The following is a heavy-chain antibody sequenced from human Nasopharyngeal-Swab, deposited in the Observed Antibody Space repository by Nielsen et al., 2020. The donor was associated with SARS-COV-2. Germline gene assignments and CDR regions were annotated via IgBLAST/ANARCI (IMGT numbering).Heavy chain of an antibody. V-gene: IGHV3-7*01. Sequence: GESLKISCAASGFTFSNYWMSWVRQTPGKGLEWVANINQDGTEKYYVDSVKGRFTISRDNAKNSLYLQMSSLRVEDTALYYCASGSGGDSRYWGQGTLVTVSS. CDR1: GFTFSNYW. CDR3: ASGSGGDSRY. CDR2: INQDGTEK. J-gene: IGHJ4*02. D-gene: IGHD4-23*01.